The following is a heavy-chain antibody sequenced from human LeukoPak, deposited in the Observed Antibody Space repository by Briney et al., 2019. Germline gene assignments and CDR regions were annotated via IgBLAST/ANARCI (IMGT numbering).Heavy chain of an antibody. CDR3: ASSATYYYGSGPFDP. Sequence: SETLSLTCTVSGGSVSNYYWSWIRQPPGKGLEWIGYIYYSGSTYYNPSLKSRVTISVDTSKNQFSLKLSSVTAADTAVYYCASSATYYYGSGPFDPWGQGTLVTVSS. D-gene: IGHD3-10*01. V-gene: IGHV4-59*08. J-gene: IGHJ5*02. CDR1: GGSVSNYY. CDR2: IYYSGST.